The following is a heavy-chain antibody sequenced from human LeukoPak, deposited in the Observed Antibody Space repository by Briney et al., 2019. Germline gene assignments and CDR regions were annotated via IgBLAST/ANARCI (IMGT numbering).Heavy chain of an antibody. CDR1: GGSITTTNW. V-gene: IGHV4-4*02. J-gene: IGHJ4*02. D-gene: IGHD1-26*01. Sequence: SGTLSLTCAVSGGSITTTNWWSWVRQPPGKGLEWIGEVHLNGATNYNPSLESRFSMSIDKSNNHLSLEVTSVTAADTAIYYCTGESGAFSPFGFWGQGTLVTVSS. CDR2: VHLNGAT. CDR3: TGESGAFSPFGF.